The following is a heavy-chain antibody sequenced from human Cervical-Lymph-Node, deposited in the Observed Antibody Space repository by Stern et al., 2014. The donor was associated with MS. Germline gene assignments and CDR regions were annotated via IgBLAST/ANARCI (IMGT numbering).Heavy chain of an antibody. CDR2: IYYSGST. V-gene: IGHV4-59*01. Sequence: VQLVESGPGLVKPSETLSLTCTVSGGSISSYYWSWIRQPPGKGLEWIGYIYYSGSTNYNPSLKSRVTISVDTSKNQFSLKLSSVTAADPAVYYWARADVFDIWGQGTMVTVSS. J-gene: IGHJ3*02. CDR1: GGSISSYY. CDR3: ARADVFDI.